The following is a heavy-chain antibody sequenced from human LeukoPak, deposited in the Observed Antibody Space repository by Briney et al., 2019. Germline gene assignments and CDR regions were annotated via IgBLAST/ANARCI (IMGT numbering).Heavy chain of an antibody. CDR3: ATMVRGAITWALYYMDV. CDR1: GYTFTSYD. Sequence: ASVKDSCKASGYTFTSYDINWVRQATGQGLEWMGWMNPNSGSTGYAQKFQGRVTMTRNTSISTAYMELSSLRSDDTAVYYCATMVRGAITWALYYMDVWGKGTTVTVSS. D-gene: IGHD3-10*01. V-gene: IGHV1-8*01. CDR2: MNPNSGST. J-gene: IGHJ6*03.